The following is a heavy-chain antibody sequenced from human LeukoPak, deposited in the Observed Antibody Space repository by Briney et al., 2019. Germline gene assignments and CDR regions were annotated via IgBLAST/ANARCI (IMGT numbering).Heavy chain of an antibody. CDR1: GYTFTSYA. CDR2: INAGNGNT. V-gene: IGHV1-3*01. Sequence: ASVKVSCKASGYTFTSYAMHWVRQAPGQRLEWMGWINAGNGNTKYSQKFQGRVTITRDTSASTAYMELSSLRSEDTAVYYCARENVKWELRGAIDYWGQGTLVTVSS. D-gene: IGHD1-26*01. J-gene: IGHJ4*02. CDR3: ARENVKWELRGAIDY.